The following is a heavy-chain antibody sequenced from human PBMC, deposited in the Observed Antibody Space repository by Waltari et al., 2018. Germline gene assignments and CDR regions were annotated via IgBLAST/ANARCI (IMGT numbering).Heavy chain of an antibody. CDR1: GFTVSSNY. V-gene: IGHV3-66*01. D-gene: IGHD3-10*01. CDR3: GVTMVRGVTRDY. CDR2: IYSGGRK. Sequence: EVQLVESGGGLVQPGGSLRLSCAASGFTVSSNYMSWVRQAPGKGLEWVSVIYSGGRKYNADCVKGRFTISRDNSKNTLYLQMNSLRAEDTAVYYCGVTMVRGVTRDYWGQGTLVTVSS. J-gene: IGHJ4*02.